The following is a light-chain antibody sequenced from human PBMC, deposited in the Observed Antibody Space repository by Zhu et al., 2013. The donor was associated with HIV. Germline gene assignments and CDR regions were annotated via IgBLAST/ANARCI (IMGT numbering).Light chain of an antibody. CDR1: QNIISSY. CDR3: QHYGSSRSS. J-gene: IGKJ5*01. V-gene: IGKV3-20*01. Sequence: EVVLTQSPGTLSLSPGERASLSCRASQNIISSYLAWYQQRPGQAPRLLVYAASNRATGIPARFSGSGSGTDFTLTISGLEPEDSAVYYCQHYGSSRSSFGQGTRLEIK. CDR2: AAS.